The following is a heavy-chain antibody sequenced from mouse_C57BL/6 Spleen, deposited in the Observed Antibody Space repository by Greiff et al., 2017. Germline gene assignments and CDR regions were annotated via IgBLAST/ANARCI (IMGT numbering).Heavy chain of an antibody. CDR3: ARSANYYGSRGDY. J-gene: IGHJ2*01. V-gene: IGHV1-26*01. CDR1: GYTFTDYY. Sequence: VQLQQSGPELVKPGASVKISCKASGYTFTDYYMNWVKQSHGKSLEWIGDINPNNGGTSYNQKFKGKATLTVDKSSSTAYMELRSLTSEDSAVYYCARSANYYGSRGDYWGQGTTLTVSS. D-gene: IGHD1-1*01. CDR2: INPNNGGT.